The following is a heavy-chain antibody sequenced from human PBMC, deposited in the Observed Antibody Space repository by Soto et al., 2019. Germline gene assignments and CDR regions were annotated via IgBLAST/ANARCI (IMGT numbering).Heavy chain of an antibody. Sequence: QVQLVQSGAEARKPGASVKVSCKASGYTFTGYYLHWVRQAPGQGLEWMGWISPNSGDSKYAQTFQDRVTLTRDTSITTAYMEMSRLRFDDTAVYYCARDVGYCTGTSCHTYYALDVWGQGTTVTISS. CDR2: ISPNSGDS. D-gene: IGHD2-8*02. V-gene: IGHV1-2*02. CDR1: GYTFTGYY. CDR3: ARDVGYCTGTSCHTYYALDV. J-gene: IGHJ6*02.